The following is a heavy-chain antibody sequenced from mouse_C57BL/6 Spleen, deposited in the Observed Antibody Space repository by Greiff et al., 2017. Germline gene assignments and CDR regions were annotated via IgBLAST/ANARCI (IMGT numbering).Heavy chain of an antibody. CDR2: IDPSDNYT. Sequence: VQLQQPGAELVRPGSSVKLSCTASGYTFTSYWMHWVKQRPGQGLECIGMIDPSDNYTNYKQKFKGKATLTVDTSSSTAYMQLSSLTSEDSAVYYCARILEHWGQGTTLTVAS. CDR1: GYTFTSYW. J-gene: IGHJ2*01. V-gene: IGHV1-59*01. CDR3: ARILEH.